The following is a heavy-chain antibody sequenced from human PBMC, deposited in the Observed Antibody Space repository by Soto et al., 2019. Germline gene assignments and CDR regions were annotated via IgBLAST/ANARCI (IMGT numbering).Heavy chain of an antibody. CDR2: INPNSGGT. V-gene: IGHV1-2*04. CDR1: GYTFTGYY. D-gene: IGHD2-2*01. J-gene: IGHJ6*02. Sequence: GASVKVSCKASGYTFTGYYMHWVRQAPGQGLEWMGWINPNSGGTNYAQKFQGWVTMTRDTSISTAYMELSRLRSDDTAVYYCARSLGYCSSTSCRDYYYYGMDVWGQGTTVTVSS. CDR3: ARSLGYCSSTSCRDYYYYGMDV.